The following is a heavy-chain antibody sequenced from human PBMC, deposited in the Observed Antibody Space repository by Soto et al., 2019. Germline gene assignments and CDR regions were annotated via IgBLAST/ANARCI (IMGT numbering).Heavy chain of an antibody. D-gene: IGHD1-26*01. J-gene: IGHJ4*02. CDR3: ARGSGSYYAY. CDR1: GASVSSGNYY. CDR2: MSYRGSN. V-gene: IGHV4-61*01. Sequence: QVQLQESGPGLVKPSETLSLTCTVSGASVSSGNYYWSWIRQPPGKGLECIGYMSYRGSNNYKPSLKSRVTISIDTSKNQFYLKLSSVTAADTAVYYCARGSGSYYAYWGQGTLVTVSS.